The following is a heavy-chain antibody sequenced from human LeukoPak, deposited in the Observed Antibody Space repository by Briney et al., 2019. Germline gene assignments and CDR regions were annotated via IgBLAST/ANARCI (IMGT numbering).Heavy chain of an antibody. CDR3: ARHGGYSSPYLH. J-gene: IGHJ1*01. V-gene: IGHV4-59*08. D-gene: IGHD6-13*01. Sequence: SGTLSLTCTVSGGSISNYYWSGIRQPPGKGLECIGYIYYSGTTNYNPSLKSRATIAVDTSKNQFSLTLSSVTPADTAVYYCARHGGYSSPYLHWGQGTLVTVSS. CDR1: GGSISNYY. CDR2: IYYSGTT.